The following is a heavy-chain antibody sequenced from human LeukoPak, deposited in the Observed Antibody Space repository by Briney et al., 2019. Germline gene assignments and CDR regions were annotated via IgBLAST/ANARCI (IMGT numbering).Heavy chain of an antibody. Sequence: GGSLRLSCAASGFTFKLYWMHWVRQVPGKGPVWVARINDDGSDTVYADSVKGRFTISRDDAKNMLFLQMNSLRGEDTAVYHCVRGGPSTWFWGQGTLLTVSS. D-gene: IGHD3-22*01. J-gene: IGHJ4*02. CDR1: GFTFKLYW. CDR2: INDDGSDT. V-gene: IGHV3-74*01. CDR3: VRGGPSTWF.